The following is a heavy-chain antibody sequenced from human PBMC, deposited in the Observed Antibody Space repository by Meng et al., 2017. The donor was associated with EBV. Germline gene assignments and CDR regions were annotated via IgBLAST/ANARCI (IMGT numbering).Heavy chain of an antibody. CDR1: CASISDYY. D-gene: IGHD2-21*01. Sequence: GHRTEAGPGLVEPSATLSLTCTVSCASISDYYWSWIRQPPGKGLEWIGYIHYSGSTYYNPSLKSRITISVDMSRNQFSLRLTSVTSADMAVYYCARVNSDCGGVMCYKGWFDPWGQGTLVTVSS. J-gene: IGHJ5*02. CDR2: IHYSGST. CDR3: ARVNSDCGGVMCYKGWFDP. V-gene: IGHV4-59*08.